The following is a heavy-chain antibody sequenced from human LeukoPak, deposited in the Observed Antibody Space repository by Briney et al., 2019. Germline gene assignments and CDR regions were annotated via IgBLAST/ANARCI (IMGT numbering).Heavy chain of an antibody. CDR1: GFTFSSYA. D-gene: IGHD6-13*01. CDR2: VSYDGSNK. CDR3: ARDWSPAAGTYYYYGMDV. J-gene: IGHJ6*02. Sequence: GGSLRLSCAASGFTFSSYAMHWVRQAPGKGLEWVAIVSYDGSNKYYADSVKGRFTISRDNSKNTLYLQMNSLRGEDTAVYYCARDWSPAAGTYYYYGMDVWGQGTTVTVSS. V-gene: IGHV3-30-3*01.